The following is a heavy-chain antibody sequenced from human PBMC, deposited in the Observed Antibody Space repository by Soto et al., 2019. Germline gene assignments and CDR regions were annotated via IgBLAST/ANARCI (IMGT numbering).Heavy chain of an antibody. CDR1: GGSISSCY. CDR3: ARGAYKYYYYGMDV. D-gene: IGHD1-1*01. J-gene: IGHJ6*02. V-gene: IGHV4-59*01. CDR2: IYYSGTT. Sequence: QVQLQESGPGLVKPSETLSLTCTVSGGSISSCYWNWIRQPPGKGLEWIGYIYYSGTTNYNPSLKSRITISVDTSKNQFSLKLSSMTAADTAVYYCARGAYKYYYYGMDVWGQGTTVTVSS.